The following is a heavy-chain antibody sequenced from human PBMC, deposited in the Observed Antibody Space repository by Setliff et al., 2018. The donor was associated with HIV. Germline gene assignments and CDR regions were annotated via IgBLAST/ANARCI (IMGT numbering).Heavy chain of an antibody. CDR3: ARVPRITTLRNAFDI. V-gene: IGHV4-31*03. CDR2: IYYIGNT. J-gene: IGHJ3*02. D-gene: IGHD3-3*01. CDR1: GGSISGGGYY. Sequence: ASETLSLTCTVSGGSISGGGYYWSWIRQHPGKGLDWIGNIYYIGNTDYNPPLKSRVTISIDTSKNQFSLKLSSVTAADTAIYYCARVPRITTLRNAFDIWGQGTMVTVSS.